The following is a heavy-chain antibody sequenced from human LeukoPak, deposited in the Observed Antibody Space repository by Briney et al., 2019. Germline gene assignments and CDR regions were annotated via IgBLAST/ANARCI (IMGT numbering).Heavy chain of an antibody. D-gene: IGHD3-9*01. V-gene: IGHV4-4*07. CDR1: GGSISSYY. CDR3: AGTLYDILTGYSGADY. Sequence: SETLSLTCTVSGGSISSYYWSWIRQPAGKGLEWIGRIYTSGSTNYNPSIKSRVTMSVDTSKNQFSLKLSSVTAADTAVYYCAGTLYDILTGYSGADYWGQGTLVTVSS. CDR2: IYTSGST. J-gene: IGHJ4*02.